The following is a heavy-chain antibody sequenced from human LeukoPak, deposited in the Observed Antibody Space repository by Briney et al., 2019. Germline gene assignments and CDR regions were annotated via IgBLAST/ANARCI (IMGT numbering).Heavy chain of an antibody. J-gene: IGHJ4*02. CDR1: GFTFSSYA. Sequence: PGRSLRLSCAASGFTFSSYAMHWVRQAPGKGLEWVAVISYDGSNKYYADSVKGRFTISRDNSKNTLYLQMNSLRAGDTAVYYCARGITYYYDSSGPPRDYWGQGTLVTVSS. CDR3: ARGITYYYDSSGPPRDY. V-gene: IGHV3-30-3*01. CDR2: ISYDGSNK. D-gene: IGHD3-22*01.